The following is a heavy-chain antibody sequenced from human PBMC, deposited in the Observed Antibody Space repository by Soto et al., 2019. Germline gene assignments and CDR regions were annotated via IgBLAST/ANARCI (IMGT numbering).Heavy chain of an antibody. CDR2: IIPILGIA. CDR1: GGTFSSYT. V-gene: IGHV1-69*08. J-gene: IGHJ3*02. Sequence: QVQLVQYGAEVKKPGSSVTVSCKASGGTFSSYTISWVRQAPGQGLEWMGRIIPILGIANYAQKFQGRVTTTANKSTSTAYMELSSHRSEDTAVYYYARDLTCDGILTGRRGAFDIWGQGTMVTVSS. CDR3: ARDLTCDGILTGRRGAFDI. D-gene: IGHD3-9*01.